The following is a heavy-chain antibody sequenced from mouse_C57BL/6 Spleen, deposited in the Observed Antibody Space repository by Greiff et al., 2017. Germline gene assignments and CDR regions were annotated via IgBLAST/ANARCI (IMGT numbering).Heavy chain of an antibody. CDR2: INPSSGYT. Sequence: VQLQQSGAELAKPGASVKLSCKASGYTFTSYWMHWVKQRPGQGLEWIGYINPSSGYTKYNQKFKDKATLTVDKSSSTAYMQLSSLTSEDSAVYYCARYYYGNSYYFDYWGQGTTLTVSS. CDR1: GYTFTSYW. J-gene: IGHJ2*01. V-gene: IGHV1-7*01. D-gene: IGHD1-1*01. CDR3: ARYYYGNSYYFDY.